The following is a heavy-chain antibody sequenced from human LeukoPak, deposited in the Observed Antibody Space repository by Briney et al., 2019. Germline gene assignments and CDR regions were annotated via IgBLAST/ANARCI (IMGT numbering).Heavy chain of an antibody. J-gene: IGHJ6*01. D-gene: IGHD2-2*01. CDR2: IDTGGTT. Sequence: PSETLSLTCTVYRSSMSGYYWTWIRQPAGKGLEWIGHIDTGGTTDYNPSLRGRVTLSVDTSENQFSLRVTSVTAADTAVYVCAREASVPAATMGSVLKSYVSYGLDVWGQGTTVAVS. V-gene: IGHV4-4*07. CDR3: AREASVPAATMGSVLKSYVSYGLDV. CDR1: RSSMSGYY.